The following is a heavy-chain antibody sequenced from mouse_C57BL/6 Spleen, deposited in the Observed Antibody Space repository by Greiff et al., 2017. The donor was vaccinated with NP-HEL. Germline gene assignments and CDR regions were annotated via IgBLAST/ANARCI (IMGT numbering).Heavy chain of an antibody. J-gene: IGHJ3*01. CDR3: ARSGNYDYAWFAY. Sequence: VQLQQSGPELVKPGASVKMSCKASGYTFTDYNMHWVKQSHGKSLEWIGYINPNNGGTSYNQKFKGKATLTVNKSSSTAYMELRSLTSEDSAVYYCARSGNYDYAWFAYWGQGTLVTVSA. V-gene: IGHV1-22*01. CDR1: GYTFTDYN. D-gene: IGHD2-4*01. CDR2: INPNNGGT.